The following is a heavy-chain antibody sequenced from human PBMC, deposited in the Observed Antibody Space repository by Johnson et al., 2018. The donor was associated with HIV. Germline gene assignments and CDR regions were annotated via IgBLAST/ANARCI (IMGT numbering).Heavy chain of an antibody. CDR2: LSGSGGST. CDR3: ARDPPYGGNPSAFDV. D-gene: IGHD4-23*01. J-gene: IGHJ3*01. V-gene: IGHV3-23*04. Sequence: VQLVESGGGVVRPGGSLRLSCAASGFTFDDYGMSWVRQAPGKGLEWVSALSGSGGSTYYAGSVRGRVTISRDNSKDTLYLQMHSLRPEDTALYYCARDPPYGGNPSAFDVWGQGTMVTVSS. CDR1: GFTFDDYG.